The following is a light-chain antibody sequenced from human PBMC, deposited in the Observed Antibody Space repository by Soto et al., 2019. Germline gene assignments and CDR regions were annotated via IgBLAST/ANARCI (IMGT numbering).Light chain of an antibody. Sequence: EIVLTQSPGTLSLSPGERATLSCRASQSVSSSYLAWYQQKPGQAPRLLIYGASSRATGIPDRFSGSGSGTDFTLTISRLEPEDFAGYYCQQYRSSRTFGQGTKVNIK. V-gene: IGKV3-20*01. CDR2: GAS. CDR3: QQYRSSRT. CDR1: QSVSSSY. J-gene: IGKJ1*01.